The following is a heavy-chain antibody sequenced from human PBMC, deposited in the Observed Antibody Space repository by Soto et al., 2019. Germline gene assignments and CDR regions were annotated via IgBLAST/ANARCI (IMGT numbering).Heavy chain of an antibody. V-gene: IGHV4-39*01. Sequence: SETLSLTCTVSGGSISSSSYYWSWIRQPPGKGLEWIGSIYYSGSTYYNPSLKSRVTISVDTSKNQFSLKLSSVTAADTAVYYCARLSPGGYGLDVWGQGTTVTVSS. CDR2: IYYSGST. J-gene: IGHJ6*02. D-gene: IGHD1-26*01. CDR1: GGSISSSSYY. CDR3: ARLSPGGYGLDV.